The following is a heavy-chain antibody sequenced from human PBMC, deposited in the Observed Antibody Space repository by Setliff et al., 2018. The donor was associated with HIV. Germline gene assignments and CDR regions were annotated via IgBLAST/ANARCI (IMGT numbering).Heavy chain of an antibody. Sequence: SETLSLTCAVSSASISHYHLSWIRQTPGKGLEWIGSIYTSGTTNYNPSLEGRITTSVDLSKTHFSLKLHSVTAADTAVYLCAREPGIASAAIDSWCHGTLGTVSS. CDR1: SASISHYH. J-gene: IGHJ5*01. V-gene: IGHV4-4*09. D-gene: IGHD6-13*01. CDR2: IYTSGTT. CDR3: AREPGIASAAIDS.